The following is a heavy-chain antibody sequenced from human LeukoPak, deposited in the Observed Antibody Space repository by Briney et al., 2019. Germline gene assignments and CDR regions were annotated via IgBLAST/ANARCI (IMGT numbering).Heavy chain of an antibody. Sequence: AASVKVSCKASGGTFSSYAISWVRQAPGQGLEWMGGIIPIFGTANYAQKFQGRVTITADESTSTAYMELSSLRSEDTAVYYCARDQLWPGIAASAPYYFDYWGQGTLVTVSS. CDR3: ARDQLWPGIAASAPYYFDY. CDR2: IIPIFGTA. D-gene: IGHD6-13*01. J-gene: IGHJ4*02. CDR1: GGTFSSYA. V-gene: IGHV1-69*13.